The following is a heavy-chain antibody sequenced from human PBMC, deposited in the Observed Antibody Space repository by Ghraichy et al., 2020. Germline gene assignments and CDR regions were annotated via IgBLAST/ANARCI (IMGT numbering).Heavy chain of an antibody. CDR3: TTGSKGRDLRHTFDI. CDR2: SKNKAEGGTT. J-gene: IGHJ3*02. CDR1: GFNFKNVW. Sequence: GESLNISCAASGFNFKNVWMSWVRQAPGKGLEWVGRSKNKAEGGTTEYGAPVEGRFSISGDASENTVFLQMNRLNIEDTAVYYCTTGSKGRDLRHTFDIWGHGTMVTVSS. V-gene: IGHV3-15*01.